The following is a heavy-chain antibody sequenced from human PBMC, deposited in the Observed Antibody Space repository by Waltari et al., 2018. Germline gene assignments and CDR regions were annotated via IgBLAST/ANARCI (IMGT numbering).Heavy chain of an antibody. CDR3: ARVTSSQFYYYYGMDV. CDR1: GYTFTSYD. CDR2: MNPNSGNT. J-gene: IGHJ6*02. D-gene: IGHD6-13*01. V-gene: IGHV1-8*03. Sequence: QVQLVQSGAEVKKPGASVKVSCKASGYTFTSYDINWVRQATGQGLEWMGWMNPNSGNTGYAQKFQGRVTITRNTSISTAYMELSSLRSEDTAVYYCARVTSSQFYYYYGMDVWGQGTTVTVSS.